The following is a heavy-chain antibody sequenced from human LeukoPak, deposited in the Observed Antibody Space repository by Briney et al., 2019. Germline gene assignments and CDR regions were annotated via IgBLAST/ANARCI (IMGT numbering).Heavy chain of an antibody. J-gene: IGHJ4*02. Sequence: SETLSLTCAVYGGSFSGYYWSWIRLPPGKGLEWIGEINHSGSTNYNPSLKSRVTISVDTSKNQFSLKLSSVTAADTAVYYCARGRGVTMVRGVIDYWGQGTLVTVSS. V-gene: IGHV4-34*01. CDR2: INHSGST. CDR1: GGSFSGYY. D-gene: IGHD3-10*01. CDR3: ARGRGVTMVRGVIDY.